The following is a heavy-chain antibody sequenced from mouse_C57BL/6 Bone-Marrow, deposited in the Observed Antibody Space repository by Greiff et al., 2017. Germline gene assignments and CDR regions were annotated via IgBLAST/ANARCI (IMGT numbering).Heavy chain of an antibody. CDR3: ERARYDGYEGDSAIDY. V-gene: IGHV1-36*01. CDR2: VYPYNGGT. CDR1: GFTFTDYY. J-gene: IGHJ4*01. D-gene: IGHD2-3*01. Sequence: VQLKVSGPVLVKPGPSVKISCKASGFTFTDYYMHWVKQSHGKSLEWIGLVYPYNGGTSYNQKFKGKATLTVDTSSSTAYLEVNRLTSEDSAVYYGERARYDGYEGDSAIDYWGQGTTDTVSS.